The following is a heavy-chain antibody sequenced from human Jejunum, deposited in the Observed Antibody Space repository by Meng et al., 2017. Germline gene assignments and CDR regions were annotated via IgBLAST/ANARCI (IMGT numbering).Heavy chain of an antibody. D-gene: IGHD3-22*01. Sequence: QGQLVESGGGVVQPGRSLRLSCEASGFNFHGYAMHWVRQAPGKGLEWVAGVSFDGTETFYADSVKGRFTISRDNSKNTLFLQMNGLRPEDTALYYCARSGGFSSEYPWGQGALVTVSS. V-gene: IGHV3-30*01. CDR2: VSFDGTET. CDR1: GFNFHGYA. J-gene: IGHJ5*02. CDR3: ARSGGFSSEYP.